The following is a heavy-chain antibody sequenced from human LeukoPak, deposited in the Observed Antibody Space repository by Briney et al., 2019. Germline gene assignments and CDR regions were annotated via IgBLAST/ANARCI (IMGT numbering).Heavy chain of an antibody. CDR2: IDPIFGTV. V-gene: IGHV1-69*05. D-gene: IGHD5-24*01. J-gene: IGHJ4*02. CDR1: GGTFNNYA. CDR3: ARADWGDGYNCCDY. Sequence: SVKVSCTASGGTFNNYAISWVRQAPGQGVEWMGGIDPIFGTVNYAQKYQGRVTITTDASMTTTYMDLSSLRSEDTAVYYCARADWGDGYNCCDYWSQGTLVTVSS.